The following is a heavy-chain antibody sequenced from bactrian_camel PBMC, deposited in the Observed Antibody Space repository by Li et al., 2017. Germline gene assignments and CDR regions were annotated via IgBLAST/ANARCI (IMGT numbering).Heavy chain of an antibody. CDR2: LHSDGST. J-gene: IGHJ6*01. CDR3: AADVRWDCYSGSWLSDQRHSPDFGY. V-gene: IGHV3S53*01. D-gene: IGHD3*01. CDR1: LVSHKTHC. Sequence: HVQLVESGGASVQAGGSLRLSCAARLVSHKTHCMGWFRQVPGKEREGVATLHSDGSTTNGDSVEGRFTISQDNAKNTLYMQMNSLKPEDTAMYYCAADVRWDCYSGSWLSDQRHSPDFGYWGQGTQVTVS.